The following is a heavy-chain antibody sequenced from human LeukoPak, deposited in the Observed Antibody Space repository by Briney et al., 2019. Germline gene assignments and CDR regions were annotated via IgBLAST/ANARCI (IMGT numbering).Heavy chain of an antibody. CDR3: IRGNSSSWDYYYYYYMDV. Sequence: SETLSLTCTVSGGSISSSSYYWGWIRQPPGKGLEWIGSIYYSGSTYYNPSLKSRVTISVDTSKNQFSLKLSSVTAADTAVYYCIRGNSSSWDYYYYYYMDVWGKGTTVTISS. CDR2: IYYSGST. D-gene: IGHD6-13*01. J-gene: IGHJ6*03. V-gene: IGHV4-39*01. CDR1: GGSISSSSYY.